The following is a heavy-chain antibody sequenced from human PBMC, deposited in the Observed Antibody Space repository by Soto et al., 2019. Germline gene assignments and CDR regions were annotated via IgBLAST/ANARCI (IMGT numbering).Heavy chain of an antibody. D-gene: IGHD3-16*01. V-gene: IGHV1-18*01. CDR3: ARADYAYYYYYGMDV. CDR2: ISAYNGNT. CDR1: GYTFTSYG. J-gene: IGHJ6*02. Sequence: GASVKVSCKASGYTFTSYGISWVRQAPGQGLEWMGWISAYNGNTNYAQKLQGRVTMTTDTSTSTAYMELRSLRSDDTAVYYCARADYAYYYYYGMDVWGQGTTVTVSS.